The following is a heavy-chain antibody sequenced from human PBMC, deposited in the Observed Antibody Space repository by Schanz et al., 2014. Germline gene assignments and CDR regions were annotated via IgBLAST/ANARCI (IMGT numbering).Heavy chain of an antibody. CDR2: IDGKSTTV. J-gene: IGHJ4*02. CDR3: ARVHHYDPSGWGYFDN. CDR1: GFTFSSYA. V-gene: IGHV3-48*01. D-gene: IGHD3-22*01. Sequence: EVQLLDSGGGLVQPGGSLRLSCAASGFTFSSYAMSWVRQAPGKGLEWLSYIDGKSTTVYYADSVKDRFTVSRDNSKNTVYLQMNRLRAEDTAVYYCARVHHYDPSGWGYFDNWGQGTLVTVSS.